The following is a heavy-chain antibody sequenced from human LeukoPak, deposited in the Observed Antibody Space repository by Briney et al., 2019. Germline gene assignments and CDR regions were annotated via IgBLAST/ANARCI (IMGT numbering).Heavy chain of an antibody. CDR3: ASLKLGNDY. Sequence: SETLSLTCTVSGGSVADYYWSWIRQSPGKGLEWIGYIYYTGTSYNPSLKSRVTISADTSKNQFSLKLISVTAADTAVYYCASLKLGNDYWGQGTLVTVSS. J-gene: IGHJ4*02. D-gene: IGHD7-27*01. V-gene: IGHV4-59*02. CDR1: GGSVADYY. CDR2: IYYTGT.